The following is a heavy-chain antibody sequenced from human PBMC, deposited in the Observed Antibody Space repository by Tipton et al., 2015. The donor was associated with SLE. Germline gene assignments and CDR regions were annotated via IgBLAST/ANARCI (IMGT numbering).Heavy chain of an antibody. CDR1: GFTFSSYW. D-gene: IGHD5-24*01. Sequence: LRLSCAASGFTFSSYWMSWIRQPPGKGLEWIGEINHSGSTNYNPSLKSRVTISVDTSKNQFSLKLSSVTAADTAVYYCARKRNGMGIWGQGTMVTVSS. V-gene: IGHV4-34*01. CDR2: INHSGST. J-gene: IGHJ3*02. CDR3: ARKRNGMGI.